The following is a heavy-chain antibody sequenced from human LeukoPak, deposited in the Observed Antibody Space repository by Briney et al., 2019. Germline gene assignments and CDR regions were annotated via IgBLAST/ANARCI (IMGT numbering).Heavy chain of an antibody. J-gene: IGHJ5*02. Sequence: PGGSLRLSCAASGFAFNTYAMHWVRQAPGKGLEWVSSISSSSSYIYYADSVKGRFTISRDNAKNSLYLQMNSLRAEDTAVYYCARVNFDWFSWFDPWGQGTLVTVSS. CDR2: ISSSSSYI. D-gene: IGHD3-9*01. V-gene: IGHV3-21*01. CDR1: GFAFNTYA. CDR3: ARVNFDWFSWFDP.